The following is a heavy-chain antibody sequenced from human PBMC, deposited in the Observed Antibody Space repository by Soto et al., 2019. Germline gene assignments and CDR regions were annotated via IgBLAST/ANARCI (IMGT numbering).Heavy chain of an antibody. Sequence: QLQLQESGSGLVKPSQTLSLTCAVSGGSISSGGYSWSWIRQPPGKGLEWIGYNYHSGSTYYNPSLKSRVTISVDRSKNQFSLKLSSVTAADTAVYYCASRSGYYQSFDPWGQGTLVTVSS. CDR1: GGSISSGGYS. CDR3: ASRSGYYQSFDP. V-gene: IGHV4-30-2*01. CDR2: NYHSGST. J-gene: IGHJ5*02. D-gene: IGHD3-3*01.